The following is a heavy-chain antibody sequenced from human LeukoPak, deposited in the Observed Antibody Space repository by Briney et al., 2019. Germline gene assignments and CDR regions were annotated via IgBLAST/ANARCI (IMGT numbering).Heavy chain of an antibody. CDR1: GFTFSDYY. Sequence: GGSLRLSCAASGFTFSDYYMSWIRQAPGKGLEWVSYISSSSSYTNYADSVKGRFTISRDNAKNSLYLQMNSLRAEDTAVYYCAAAPYYYDSSGYLLPLDYWGQGTLVTVSS. CDR2: ISSSSSYT. D-gene: IGHD3-22*01. J-gene: IGHJ4*02. CDR3: AAAPYYYDSSGYLLPLDY. V-gene: IGHV3-11*06.